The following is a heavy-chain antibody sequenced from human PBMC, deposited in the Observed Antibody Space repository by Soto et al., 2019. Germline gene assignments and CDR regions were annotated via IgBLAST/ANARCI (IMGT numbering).Heavy chain of an antibody. CDR1: GFTFSNAW. CDR3: AKGQAAADPLGMDV. J-gene: IGHJ6*02. V-gene: IGHV3-15*01. CDR2: IKSKTDGGTT. D-gene: IGHD6-13*01. Sequence: EVQLVESGGGLVKPGGSLRLSCAASGFTFSNAWMSWVRQAPGKGLEWVGRIKSKTDGGTTDYAAPVKGRFTISRDNSKNTLYLQMNSLRAEDTAVYYCAKGQAAADPLGMDVWGQGTTVTVSS.